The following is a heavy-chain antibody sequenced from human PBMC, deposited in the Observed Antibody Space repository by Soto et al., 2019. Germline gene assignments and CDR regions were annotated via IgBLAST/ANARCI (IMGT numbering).Heavy chain of an antibody. Sequence: SVKVSCKASGGSFSSYAISWVRQAPGQGLEWMGGIIPIFGTANYAQKFQGRVTITADKSTSTAYMELSSLRSEDTAVYYCASHSITMIVVVMNYYYYGMDVWGQGTTVTVSS. V-gene: IGHV1-69*06. CDR3: ASHSITMIVVVMNYYYYGMDV. D-gene: IGHD3-22*01. J-gene: IGHJ6*02. CDR1: GGSFSSYA. CDR2: IIPIFGTA.